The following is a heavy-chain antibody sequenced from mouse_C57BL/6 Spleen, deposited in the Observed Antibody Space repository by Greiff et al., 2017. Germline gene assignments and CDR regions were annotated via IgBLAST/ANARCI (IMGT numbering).Heavy chain of an antibody. CDR2: IDPSDSYT. V-gene: IGHV1-69*01. Sequence: VQLQQPGAELVMPGASVKLSCKASGYTFTSYWMHWVKQRPGQGLEWIGEIDPSDSYTNYNQKFKGKSTLTVDKSSSTAYMQLSSLTSEDSAVYYCARKTFGSSYFGYWGQGTTLTVSS. D-gene: IGHD1-1*01. J-gene: IGHJ2*01. CDR1: GYTFTSYW. CDR3: ARKTFGSSYFGY.